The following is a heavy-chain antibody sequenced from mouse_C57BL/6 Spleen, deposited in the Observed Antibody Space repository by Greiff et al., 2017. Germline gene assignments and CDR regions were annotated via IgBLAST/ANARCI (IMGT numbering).Heavy chain of an antibody. CDR1: GFNIKDYY. V-gene: IGHV14-1*01. Sequence: VQLKQSGAELVRPGASVKLSCTASGFNIKDYYMHWVKQRPEQGLEWIGRIDPEDGDTEYAPKFQGKATMTADTSSNTAYLQLSSLTSEDTAVYYCTTSLYDYEWFAYWGQGTLVTVSA. CDR3: TTSLYDYEWFAY. CDR2: IDPEDGDT. J-gene: IGHJ3*01. D-gene: IGHD2-4*01.